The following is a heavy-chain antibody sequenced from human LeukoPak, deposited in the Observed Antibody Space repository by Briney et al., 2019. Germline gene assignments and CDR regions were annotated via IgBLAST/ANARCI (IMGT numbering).Heavy chain of an antibody. CDR1: GGSISSYY. J-gene: IGHJ4*02. Sequence: PSETLSLTCTVSGGSISSYYWSWIRQPPGKGLEWIGYIYYSGSTNYNPSLKSRVTISVDTSKNQFSLKLSSVTAADTAVYYCARAGYSSSNSDYWGQGTLVTVSS. D-gene: IGHD6-13*01. V-gene: IGHV4-59*01. CDR3: ARAGYSSSNSDY. CDR2: IYYSGST.